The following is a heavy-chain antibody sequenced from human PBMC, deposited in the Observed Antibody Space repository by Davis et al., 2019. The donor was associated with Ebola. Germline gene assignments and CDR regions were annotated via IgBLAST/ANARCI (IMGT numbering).Heavy chain of an antibody. CDR2: ISAYNGNT. CDR1: GYTFSSYG. CDR3: ARDLLRDIVVVVAATTPGY. V-gene: IGHV1-18*01. Sequence: ASVKISCKASGYTFSSYGLNWVRQAPGQGLEWMGWISAYNGNTNYAQKLQGRVTMTTDTSTSTAYMELRSLRSDDTAVYYCARDLLRDIVVVVAATTPGYWSQGTLVTVSS. D-gene: IGHD2-15*01. J-gene: IGHJ4*02.